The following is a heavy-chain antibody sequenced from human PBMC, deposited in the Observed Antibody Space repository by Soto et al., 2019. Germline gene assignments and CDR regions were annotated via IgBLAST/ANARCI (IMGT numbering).Heavy chain of an antibody. CDR2: IIDSGGST. CDR3: GKGRSYYYYYGVDV. Sequence: FLRLSCRASGFTFSSCAMGGVRQTPGKGLEWVSDIIDSGGSTYYADSVKGRFTISRDNSKSTLYLQMNSLRAEDTAVYYWGKGRSYYYYYGVDVWGQGTTVTSPQ. J-gene: IGHJ6*01. V-gene: IGHV3-23*01. D-gene: IGHD1-26*01. CDR1: GFTFSSCA.